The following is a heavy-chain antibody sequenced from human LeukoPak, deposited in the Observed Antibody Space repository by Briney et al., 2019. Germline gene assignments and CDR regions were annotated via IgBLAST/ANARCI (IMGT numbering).Heavy chain of an antibody. Sequence: GGSLRLSCAASGFTFSSYSMNWVRQAPGKGLEWVSAISGRGVNIYNADSVKGRFTISRDISRTTLYLQMNSLRAEDTAVYYCAKESFYYDTTGYKAYYFDYWGQGTLVTVSS. CDR3: AKESFYYDTTGYKAYYFDY. J-gene: IGHJ4*02. V-gene: IGHV3-23*01. CDR2: ISGRGVNI. CDR1: GFTFSSYS. D-gene: IGHD3-22*01.